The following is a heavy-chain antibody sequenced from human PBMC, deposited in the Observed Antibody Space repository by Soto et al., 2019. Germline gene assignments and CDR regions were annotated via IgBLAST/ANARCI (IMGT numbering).Heavy chain of an antibody. D-gene: IGHD3-22*01. V-gene: IGHV4-38-2*01. CDR1: GYSISSGYY. Sequence: QVQLQESGPGLVKASETLSLTCAVSGYSISSGYYWGWLRQPPGKGLEWIGSNYHGGSTYYNPSLHSRVTESNNKTNSLHSLKQNSVAAADTDVYYRARVGPWVPYYYDRSPYTFENWFDAWGQGTLVTVYS. CDR3: ARVGPWVPYYYDRSPYTFENWFDA. CDR2: NYHGGST. J-gene: IGHJ5*02.